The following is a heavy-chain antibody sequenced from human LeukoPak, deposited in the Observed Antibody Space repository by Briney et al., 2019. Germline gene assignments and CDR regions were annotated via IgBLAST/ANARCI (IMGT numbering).Heavy chain of an antibody. CDR1: GYTFTGYY. D-gene: IGHD3-22*01. V-gene: IGHV1-2*02. CDR2: INPNSGGT. Sequence: ASVKVSCKASGYTFTGYYMHWVRQAPGQGLEWMGWINPNSGGTNYAQKFQGRVTMTRDTSISTAYMELSRLRSDDTAVYYCARTKYDISGYYYRYWGQGTLVTVSS. CDR3: ARTKYDISGYYYRY. J-gene: IGHJ4*02.